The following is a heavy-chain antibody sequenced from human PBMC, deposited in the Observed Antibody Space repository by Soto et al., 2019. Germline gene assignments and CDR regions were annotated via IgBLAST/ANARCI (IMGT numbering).Heavy chain of an antibody. V-gene: IGHV3-33*01. D-gene: IGHD6-13*01. Sequence: GGSLRLSCAASGFTFSSYGMHWVRQAPGKGLEWVAVIWYDGSNKYYADSVKGRFTISRDNSKNTLYLQMNSLRAEDTAVYYCASNTDIAAAGAYYYGMDVWGQGTTVTVSS. CDR3: ASNTDIAAAGAYYYGMDV. J-gene: IGHJ6*02. CDR1: GFTFSSYG. CDR2: IWYDGSNK.